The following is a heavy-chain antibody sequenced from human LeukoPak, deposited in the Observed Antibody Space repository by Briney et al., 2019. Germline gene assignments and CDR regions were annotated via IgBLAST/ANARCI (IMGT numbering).Heavy chain of an antibody. J-gene: IGHJ1*01. Sequence: ASVKVSCKASGYTFTSYDINWVRQATGQGLEWMGWMNPNSGNTGCAQKFQGRVTMTRNTSISTAYMELSSLRSKDTAVYYCARGHSSSWYEHWGQGTLVTVSS. CDR3: ARGHSSSWYEH. CDR1: GYTFTSYD. CDR2: MNPNSGNT. D-gene: IGHD6-13*01. V-gene: IGHV1-8*01.